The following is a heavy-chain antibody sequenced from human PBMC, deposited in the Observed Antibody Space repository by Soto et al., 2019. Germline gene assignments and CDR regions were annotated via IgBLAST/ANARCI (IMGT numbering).Heavy chain of an antibody. J-gene: IGHJ5*02. CDR3: AKGGLRFSSNWFDP. CDR1: GFTFSNYG. V-gene: IGHV3-30*18. CDR2: ISYDRSNK. Sequence: GGSLRLSCAASGFTFSNYGMHWVRQAPGKGLEWVAVISYDRSNKYYADSVKGRFTISRDNSKNTLYLQMNSLRSEDTAVYYCAKGGLRFSSNWFDPWGQGTLVTVSS. D-gene: IGHD3-3*01.